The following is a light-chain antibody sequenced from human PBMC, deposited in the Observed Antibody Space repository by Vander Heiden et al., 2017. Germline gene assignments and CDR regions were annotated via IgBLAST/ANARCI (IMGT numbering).Light chain of an antibody. V-gene: IGKV1-39*01. CDR1: QSISSY. J-gene: IGKJ3*01. CDR2: GAS. CDR3: QQSYTNPFT. Sequence: DIQMTQSPSSLSASVGDRVTITCRASQSISSYLNWYQQKPGKAPKLLIYGASSFQSGVPLTFSGSGSGTDFALTIIRLQPADFAIYYCQQSYTNPFTFGHGTKVDIK.